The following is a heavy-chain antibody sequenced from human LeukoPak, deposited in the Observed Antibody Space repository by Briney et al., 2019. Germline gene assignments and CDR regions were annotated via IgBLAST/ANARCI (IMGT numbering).Heavy chain of an antibody. J-gene: IGHJ4*02. CDR2: ISSSSNYI. CDR3: ARDNHLSALVN. Sequence: GGSLRLSCAASGFSFSSYSMKWVRQAPGKGLEWVSSISSSSNYIYYADSVKGRFTISRDNAKNSLYLQMNSLRAEDTAVYYCARDNHLSALVNWGQGTLVTVSS. CDR1: GFSFSSYS. V-gene: IGHV3-21*01.